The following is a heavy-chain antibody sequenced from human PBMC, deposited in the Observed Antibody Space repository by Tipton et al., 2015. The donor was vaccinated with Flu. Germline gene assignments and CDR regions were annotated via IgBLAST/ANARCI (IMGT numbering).Heavy chain of an antibody. CDR3: VKGGIGEPGALDV. V-gene: IGHV3-23*01. Sequence: GSLRLSCSASGFTFSSYAMTWVRQAPGKRLEWVSSINGRGSSTFYTVSVKGRVTISRDSSKNTVYLQMNRLRVEDTALYYCVKGGIGEPGALDVWGQGTTVTVAS. D-gene: IGHD3-10*01. CDR1: GFTFSSYA. J-gene: IGHJ6*02. CDR2: INGRGSST.